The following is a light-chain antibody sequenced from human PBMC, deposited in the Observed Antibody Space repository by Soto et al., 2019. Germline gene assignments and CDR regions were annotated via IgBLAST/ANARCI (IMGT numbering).Light chain of an antibody. J-gene: IGKJ5*01. V-gene: IGKV3D-20*01. Sequence: EIVFTQSPATLSLSPGEGATLCCRASPSVSSSYLAWYQQKLGLAPRILIYDASSRETGIPERVSGSGSGTDCTRTISRLEPEDVEVDYCQQYGSSSITFGQGTRLEIK. CDR1: PSVSSSY. CDR3: QQYGSSSIT. CDR2: DAS.